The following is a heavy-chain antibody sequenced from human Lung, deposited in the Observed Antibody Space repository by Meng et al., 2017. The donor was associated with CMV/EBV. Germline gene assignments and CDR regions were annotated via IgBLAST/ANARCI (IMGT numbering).Heavy chain of an antibody. CDR1: GYTFTGYY. D-gene: IGHD2-15*01. CDR3: ARELDLQLGYCSGGSCYGRGNWFDP. CDR2: INPNSGGT. V-gene: IGHV1-2*02. J-gene: IGHJ5*02. Sequence: ASVXVSXKASGYTFTGYYMHWVRQAPGQGLEWMGWINPNSGGTNYAQKFQGRVTMTRDTSISTAYMELSRLRSDDTAVYYCARELDLQLGYCSGGSCYGRGNWFDPXGQGXLVTVSS.